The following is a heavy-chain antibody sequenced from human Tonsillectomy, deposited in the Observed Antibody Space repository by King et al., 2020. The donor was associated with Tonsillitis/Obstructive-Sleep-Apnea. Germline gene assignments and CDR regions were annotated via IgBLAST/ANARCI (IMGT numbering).Heavy chain of an antibody. V-gene: IGHV3-23*04. CDR3: AKARTGKIPAAMGY. D-gene: IGHD2-2*01. Sequence: VQLVESGGGLVQSGGSLRLSCAASGFTFSSYALSWVRQAPGRGLEWVSGISGSGGISTYYADSVTGRFTISRDNSKNTLYLQMHSLRAVDTAVYYCAKARTGKIPAAMGYWGQGTLVTVSS. CDR2: ISGSGGIST. J-gene: IGHJ4*02. CDR1: GFTFSSYA.